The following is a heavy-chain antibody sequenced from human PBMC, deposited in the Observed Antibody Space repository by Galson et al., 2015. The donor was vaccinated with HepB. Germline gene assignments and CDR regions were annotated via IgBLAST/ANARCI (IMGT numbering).Heavy chain of an antibody. Sequence: ETLSLTCTVSGGSISSSSYYWGWIRQPPGKGLEWIGSIYYSGSTYYNPSLKSRVTISVDTSKNQFSLKLSSVTAADTAVYYCARPLFPVHGDLFYNWGQGTLVTVSS. CDR1: GGSISSSSYY. J-gene: IGHJ4*02. CDR3: ARPLFPVHGDLFYN. CDR2: IYYSGST. V-gene: IGHV4-39*01. D-gene: IGHD4-17*01.